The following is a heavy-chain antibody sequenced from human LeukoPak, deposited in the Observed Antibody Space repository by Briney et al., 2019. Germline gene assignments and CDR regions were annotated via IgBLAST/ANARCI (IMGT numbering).Heavy chain of an antibody. CDR3: ARDVAGSLDY. D-gene: IGHD1-26*01. CDR1: GFTFSSYW. V-gene: IGHV3-7*01. Sequence: GGSLRLSCVASGFTFSSYWMAWVREAPGKGLEWVANIKQDESEKNYVDSVKGRFTISRDNAKNSLFLQMNSLRVEDTAVYYCARDVAGSLDYWGQGTLVTVSS. J-gene: IGHJ4*02. CDR2: IKQDESEK.